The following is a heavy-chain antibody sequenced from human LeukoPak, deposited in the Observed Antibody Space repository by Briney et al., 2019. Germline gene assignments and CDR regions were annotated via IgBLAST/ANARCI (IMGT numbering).Heavy chain of an antibody. CDR1: GGSISSSSYY. J-gene: IGHJ6*02. CDR2: FYYSGST. Sequence: SETLSLTCTVSGGSISSSSYYWGWIRQPPGRGVEGIGGFYYSGSTYYNPSLKSRVTISVDTSKNQFSLKLSSVTAADTAVYYCVSYYDFWSGYYRGTGMDVWGQGTTVTVSS. CDR3: VSYYDFWSGYYRGTGMDV. D-gene: IGHD3-3*01. V-gene: IGHV4-39*01.